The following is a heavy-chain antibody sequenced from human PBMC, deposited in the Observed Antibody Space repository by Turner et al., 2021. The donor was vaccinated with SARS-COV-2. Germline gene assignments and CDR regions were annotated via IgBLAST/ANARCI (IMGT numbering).Heavy chain of an antibody. CDR3: AKDLGYYGSGSL. D-gene: IGHD3-10*01. J-gene: IGHJ4*02. V-gene: IGHV3-23*01. CDR1: GFTFSSYA. Sequence: EVQLLESGGGLVQPGGSRRLSCAASGFTFSSYAMSWIRQAPGKGLEWVSTISGSGGSTYYADSVKGRFTISRDNSKNTLYLQMNSLRAEDTAVYYCAKDLGYYGSGSLWGQGTLVTVSS. CDR2: ISGSGGST.